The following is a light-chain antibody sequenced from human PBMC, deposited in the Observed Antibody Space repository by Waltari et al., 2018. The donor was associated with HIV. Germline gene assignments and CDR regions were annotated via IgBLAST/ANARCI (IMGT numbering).Light chain of an antibody. CDR1: QSINSW. Sequence: DIEMTQSPSTLSASVGDRVTITFRASQSINSWLAWYQQKPGKAPKLLIYNASSLEGGVPSRFSCSGSGTEFTLTITSLQPDDSATYYCQQYNSYTLTFGGGTKVEIK. CDR2: NAS. J-gene: IGKJ4*01. V-gene: IGKV1-5*03. CDR3: QQYNSYTLT.